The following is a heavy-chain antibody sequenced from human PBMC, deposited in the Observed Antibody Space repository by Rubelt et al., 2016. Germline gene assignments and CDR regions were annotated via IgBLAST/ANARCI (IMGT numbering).Heavy chain of an antibody. CDR3: VSITTAW. CDR1: GFTFSSYA. V-gene: IGHV3-23*01. CDR2: ISGSGGST. Sequence: EVQLLESGGGLVQPGGSLRLSCAASGFTFSSYAMSWVRQAPGKGLEWVSAISGSGGSTYYADSVKGRFTISRDNAKKSLYLQMNSLRVEDTAVYYCVSITTAWWGQGTLVTVSS. D-gene: IGHD1-14*01. J-gene: IGHJ4*02.